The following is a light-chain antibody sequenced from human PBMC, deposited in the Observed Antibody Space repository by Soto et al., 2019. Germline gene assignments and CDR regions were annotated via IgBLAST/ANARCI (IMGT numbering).Light chain of an antibody. CDR1: SSDVGGYNY. CDR3: SSYAGSNNFVYV. V-gene: IGLV2-8*01. J-gene: IGLJ1*01. Sequence: QSVLTQPPSASGSPGQSVTISCTGTSSDVGGYNYASWYQQHPGKAPKLMIYEVSKRPSGVPDRFSGSKSGNTASLTVSGLQAEDEADYYCSSYAGSNNFVYVFXTGTKVTVL. CDR2: EVS.